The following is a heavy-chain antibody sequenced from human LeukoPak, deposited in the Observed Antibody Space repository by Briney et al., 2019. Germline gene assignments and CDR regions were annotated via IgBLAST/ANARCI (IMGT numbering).Heavy chain of an antibody. J-gene: IGHJ5*02. D-gene: IGHD3-3*02. V-gene: IGHV4-59*08. CDR2: IYYSGST. CDR1: GGSISNYY. Sequence: SETLSLTCTVSGGSISNYYWSWIRQPPGKGLEWIGYIYYSGSTNYNPSLKSRVTISVDTSKNQFSLKLSSVTAADTAVYYCASGISWFDPWGQGTLVTVSS. CDR3: ASGISWFDP.